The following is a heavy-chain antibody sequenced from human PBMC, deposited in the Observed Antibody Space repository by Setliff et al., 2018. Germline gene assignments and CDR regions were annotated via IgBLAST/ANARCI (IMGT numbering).Heavy chain of an antibody. CDR3: AKDYRRDGYWDIDY. V-gene: IGHV3-23*01. CDR1: GFTFSYFS. J-gene: IGHJ4*02. CDR2: IFYNGASP. Sequence: GESLTISCAGSGFTFSYFSMSWVRRVPGKGLEWVSSIFYNGASPSYADSVKGRFTISRDNSRNTLYLQMNNLKVEDTAIYYCAKDYRRDGYWDIDYWGQGTLVTVSS. D-gene: IGHD3-16*02.